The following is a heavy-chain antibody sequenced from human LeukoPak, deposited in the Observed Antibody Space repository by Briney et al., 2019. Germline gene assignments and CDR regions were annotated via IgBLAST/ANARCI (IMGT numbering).Heavy chain of an antibody. Sequence: GGSLRLSCAASGFTFSSYGMHWVRQAPGKGLEWVAVIWYDGSEKYYADSVKGRFTIARDNSKNTLYLQMNSLRAEDTAVYHCARDSASSGDQAFDSWGQGTLVTVSS. J-gene: IGHJ4*02. D-gene: IGHD3-10*01. CDR1: GFTFSSYG. CDR3: ARDSASSGDQAFDS. V-gene: IGHV3-33*01. CDR2: IWYDGSEK.